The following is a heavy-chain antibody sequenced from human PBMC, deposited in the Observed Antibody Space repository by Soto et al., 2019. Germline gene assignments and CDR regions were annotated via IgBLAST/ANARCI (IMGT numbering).Heavy chain of an antibody. CDR2: IYWDDEK. Sequence: QITLKESGPTLVKSTQTLTLTCTFSGFSLSTSGVGVGWIRQPPGNALEWLALIYWDDEKRYSPSLKSRLTITKDTSNNHVVLTITNMDPLDTATYYCAHSLYSSCYNPHFDYWGQGTLVTVSS. CDR3: AHSLYSSCYNPHFDY. V-gene: IGHV2-5*02. CDR1: GFSLSTSGVG. D-gene: IGHD3-22*01. J-gene: IGHJ4*02.